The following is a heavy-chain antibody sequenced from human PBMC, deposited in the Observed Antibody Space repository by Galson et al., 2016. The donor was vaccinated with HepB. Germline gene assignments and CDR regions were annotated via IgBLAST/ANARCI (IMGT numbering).Heavy chain of an antibody. J-gene: IGHJ6*02. CDR2: IPSSSDYI. V-gene: IGHV3-21*01. Sequence: SLRLSCAASGFTFTSYSMNWVRQAPGKGLEWVSSIPSSSDYIYYPDSVRGRVTISRDNARNSLYLRMDSLRAEDTAVYFCSRGGGMYYSMDVWGQGTAVTV. CDR1: GFTFTSYS. CDR3: SRGGGMYYSMDV. D-gene: IGHD3-16*01.